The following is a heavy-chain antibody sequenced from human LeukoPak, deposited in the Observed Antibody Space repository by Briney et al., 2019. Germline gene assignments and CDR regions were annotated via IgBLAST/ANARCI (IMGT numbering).Heavy chain of an antibody. CDR2: ISYDGSNK. D-gene: IGHD3-10*01. V-gene: IGHV3-30-3*01. Sequence: PGGSLRLSCAASGFTFSSYAMHWVRQAPGKGLEWVAVISYDGSNKFYADSVKGRFTLSRDNSKNTLYLQMNSLRAEDTAVYYCARDGTYGSGSPNYYYYGMDVWGQGTTVTVSS. CDR3: ARDGTYGSGSPNYYYYGMDV. J-gene: IGHJ6*02. CDR1: GFTFSSYA.